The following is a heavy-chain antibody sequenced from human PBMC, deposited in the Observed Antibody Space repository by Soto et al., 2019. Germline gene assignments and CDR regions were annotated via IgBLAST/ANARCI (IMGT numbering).Heavy chain of an antibody. D-gene: IGHD1-26*01. CDR2: IYSVGST. Sequence: GGSLRLSCAASGFTVSSNYMSWVRQAPGKGLEWVSVIYSVGSTYYADSVKGRFTISRHNSKNTLYLQMNSLRAEDTAVYYCARSGGYPPYYYYYGMDVWGQGTTGTVSS. J-gene: IGHJ6*02. V-gene: IGHV3-53*04. CDR1: GFTVSSNY. CDR3: ARSGGYPPYYYYYGMDV.